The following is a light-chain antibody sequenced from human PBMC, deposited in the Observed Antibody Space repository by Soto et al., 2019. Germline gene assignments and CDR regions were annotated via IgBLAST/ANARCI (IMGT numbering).Light chain of an antibody. CDR1: SSNIGNNA. CDR3: AAWDDSLNGYV. V-gene: IGLV1-36*01. J-gene: IGLJ1*01. Sequence: QSVLTQPPSVSEAPRQRVTISCSGSSSNIGNNAVNWYQQLPGKAPKLLIYYDDLLPSGVSDRFSGSKSGTSASLAISGLQSEDEADYYCAAWDDSLNGYVLGTGTKVNVL. CDR2: YDD.